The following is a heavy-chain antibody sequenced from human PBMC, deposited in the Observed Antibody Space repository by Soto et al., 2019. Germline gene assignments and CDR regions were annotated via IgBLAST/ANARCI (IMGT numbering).Heavy chain of an antibody. CDR2: ISYDGGNK. Sequence: QVQLVESGGGVVQPGRPLRLSCAEFGFSFSIYTMHWVRQAPGKGLEWVAVISYDGGNKYYADPVQGRFSISRDNSKNTVNLQMNSLRPEDTAVYYCVGAREWLADPFDYWGQGTLVTVSS. CDR1: GFSFSIYT. V-gene: IGHV3-30-3*02. J-gene: IGHJ4*02. CDR3: VGAREWLADPFDY. D-gene: IGHD6-19*01.